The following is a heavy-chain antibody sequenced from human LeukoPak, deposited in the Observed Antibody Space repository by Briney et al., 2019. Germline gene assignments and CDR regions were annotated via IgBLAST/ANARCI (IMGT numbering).Heavy chain of an antibody. CDR3: ARDREVVPAMAQMDV. J-gene: IGHJ6*04. V-gene: IGHV3-53*01. Sequence: GGSLRLSCAASGFTVSTNYMSWVRQAPGKGLEWVSVIYTDGSTHYADSVKGRSTISRDNSKNALYLQMNSLRAEDTAVYYCARDREVVPAMAQMDVWGKGTTVTVSS. D-gene: IGHD2-21*02. CDR1: GFTVSTNY. CDR2: IYTDGST.